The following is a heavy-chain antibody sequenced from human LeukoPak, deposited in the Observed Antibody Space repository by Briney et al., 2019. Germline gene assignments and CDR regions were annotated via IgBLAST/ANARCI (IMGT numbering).Heavy chain of an antibody. CDR3: ASSEVWGSYRHETFDY. V-gene: IGHV4-39*01. D-gene: IGHD3-16*02. CDR1: GGSISSSSYY. J-gene: IGHJ4*02. CDR2: IYYSGST. Sequence: SETLSLTCTVSGGSISSSSYYWGWIRQPPGKGLEWIGSIYYSGSTYYNPSLKSRVTISVDTSKNQFSLKLSSVTAADTAVYYCASSEVWGSYRHETFDYWGQGTLVTVSS.